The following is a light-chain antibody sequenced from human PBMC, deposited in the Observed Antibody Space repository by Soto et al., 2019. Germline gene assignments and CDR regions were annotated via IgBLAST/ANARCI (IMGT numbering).Light chain of an antibody. V-gene: IGKV4-1*01. CDR1: QSVLYSSNNKNY. Sequence: DIVMTQSPDSLAVSLGERATINCKSSQSVLYSSNNKNYLAWYQQKPGQPPKLLIYWASTRESGVPDRFSGSGSGTEFTLTISRLQAEDVAVYYCQKYYSTPWTFGQGTKVEIK. CDR3: QKYYSTPWT. CDR2: WAS. J-gene: IGKJ1*01.